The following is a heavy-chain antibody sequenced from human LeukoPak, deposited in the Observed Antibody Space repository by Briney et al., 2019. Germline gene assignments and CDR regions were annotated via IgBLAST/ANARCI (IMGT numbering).Heavy chain of an antibody. Sequence: ASVKVSCKASGYTFTGYVMHWVRQAPGQRLEWMGGINAGNGNTKYSQKFQGRVTITRDTSASTGYMEVSSLRSEDTAVYYCARGRPYGPFDYWGQGTLVTVSS. V-gene: IGHV1-3*01. CDR3: ARGRPYGPFDY. CDR1: GYTFTGYV. J-gene: IGHJ4*02. CDR2: INAGNGNT. D-gene: IGHD3-10*01.